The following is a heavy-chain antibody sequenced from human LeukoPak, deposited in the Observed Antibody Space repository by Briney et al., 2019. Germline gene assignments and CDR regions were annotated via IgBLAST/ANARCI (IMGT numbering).Heavy chain of an antibody. D-gene: IGHD3-22*01. J-gene: IGHJ4*02. Sequence: SETLSLTCTVSGGSIRSRTYYWGWIRQPPGKGLEWDGSIYYSGTTYHNPSLKSRVSISVDTSKNQLSLKLSSVTAADTAVYYCARLNYYTLSGYYFDYWGQGTLVTVSS. CDR2: IYYSGTT. CDR1: GGSIRSRTYY. V-gene: IGHV4-39*01. CDR3: ARLNYYTLSGYYFDY.